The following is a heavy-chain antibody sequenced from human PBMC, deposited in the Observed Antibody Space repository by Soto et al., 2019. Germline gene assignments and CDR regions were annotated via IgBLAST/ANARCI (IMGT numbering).Heavy chain of an antibody. CDR3: ARDSRTPSGGMDV. Sequence: GASVKVSCKASGYTLASYHMHWVRQAPGQGPEWMGWINPNGGGTTYAQQFQGRVTMTRDTSINTAYMEVTTLISDDTAVYYCARDSRTPSGGMDVWGQGTTVTVSS. CDR1: GYTLASYH. CDR2: INPNGGGT. J-gene: IGHJ6*02. V-gene: IGHV1-2*02.